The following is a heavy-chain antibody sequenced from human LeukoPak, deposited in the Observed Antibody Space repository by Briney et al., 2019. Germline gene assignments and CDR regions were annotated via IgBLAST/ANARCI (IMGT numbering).Heavy chain of an antibody. D-gene: IGHD6-19*01. CDR1: GFTVSSNY. V-gene: IGHV3-23*01. Sequence: PGGSLRLSCAASGFTVSSNYMSWVRQAPGKGLEWVSAISGSGGSTYYADSVKGRFTISRDNSKNTLYLQMNSLRAEDTAVYYCAKGAAVATPRAAFDIWGQGTMVTVSS. CDR3: AKGAAVATPRAAFDI. J-gene: IGHJ3*02. CDR2: ISGSGGST.